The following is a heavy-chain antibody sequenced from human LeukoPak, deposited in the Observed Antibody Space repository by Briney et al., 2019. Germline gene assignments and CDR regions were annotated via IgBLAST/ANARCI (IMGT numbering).Heavy chain of an antibody. CDR3: ARGHHYSIY. CDR2: INPDGTET. J-gene: IGHJ4*02. V-gene: IGHV3-7*02. Sequence: GGSLRLSCAASGFSFTSYEMNWVRQAPGKGLEWVGNINPDGTETDYVDSVKGRFTISRDNAKTSLDLQMSNVRAEDTAVYFCARGHHYSIYWGLGTLVTVSS. CDR1: GFSFTSYE.